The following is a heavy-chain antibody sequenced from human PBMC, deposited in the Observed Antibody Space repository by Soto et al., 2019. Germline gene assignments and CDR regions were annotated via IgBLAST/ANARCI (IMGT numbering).Heavy chain of an antibody. CDR2: IYYSGST. J-gene: IGHJ6*02. D-gene: IGHD6-19*01. V-gene: IGHV4-31*03. CDR3: ARAVLVEAGVMAHFYYGMDV. Sequence: SETLSLTCSVSGVSVSGSGYYWSWIRHHPGKGLEWIGYIYYSGSTNYNPSLRSRITISMHTSENQFSLKLSSMTAADTAVYYCARAVLVEAGVMAHFYYGMDVWGQGTTVTVSS. CDR1: GVSVSGSGYY.